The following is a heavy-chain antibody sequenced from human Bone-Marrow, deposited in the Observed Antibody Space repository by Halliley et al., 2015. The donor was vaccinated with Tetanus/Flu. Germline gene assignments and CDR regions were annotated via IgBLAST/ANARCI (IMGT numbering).Heavy chain of an antibody. CDR2: IYSGGST. D-gene: IGHD5-12*01. V-gene: IGHV3-53*01. CDR1: GFTVSSNY. CDR3: ARWGDGYPTFYFDF. J-gene: IGHJ4*02. Sequence: CAASGFTVSSNYMNWVRQAPGKGLEWVSVIYSGGSTYYADSVKGRFTISRDISKNTLYLQMNSLRAEDTAVYYCARWGDGYPTFYFDFWGQGTLVTVSS.